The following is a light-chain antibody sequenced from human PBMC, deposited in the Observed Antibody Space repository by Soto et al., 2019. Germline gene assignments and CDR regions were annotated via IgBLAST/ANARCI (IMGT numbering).Light chain of an antibody. CDR2: AAY. V-gene: IGKV1-39*01. J-gene: IGKJ5*01. CDR1: QSIKNY. Sequence: DIQMSQSPSSLSASVGDRATITCRASQSIKNYLNWYQQKQGEAPKVXIYAAYNLQTAVQSRFSGSGSGTDFTLTISNLQPEDFATYYCQQSHSTPITFGQGTRLEIK. CDR3: QQSHSTPIT.